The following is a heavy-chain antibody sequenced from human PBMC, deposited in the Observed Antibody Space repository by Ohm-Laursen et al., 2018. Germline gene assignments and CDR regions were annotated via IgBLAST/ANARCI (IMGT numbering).Heavy chain of an antibody. Sequence: SLRLSCSASGFTFSSYAMSWVRQAPGKGLEWVSAISGSGGSTYYADSVKGRFTISRDNSKNTLYLQMNSLRAEDTAVYYCAKADYYGSAPGYYYYYYGMDVWGQGTTVTVSS. CDR2: ISGSGGST. V-gene: IGHV3-23*01. CDR1: GFTFSSYA. J-gene: IGHJ6*02. D-gene: IGHD3-10*01. CDR3: AKADYYGSAPGYYYYYYGMDV.